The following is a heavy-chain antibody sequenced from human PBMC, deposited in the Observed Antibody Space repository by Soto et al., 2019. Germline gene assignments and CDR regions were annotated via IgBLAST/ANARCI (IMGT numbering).Heavy chain of an antibody. J-gene: IGHJ5*02. CDR2: SYYSGTT. CDR1: GASISVHSYY. V-gene: IGHV4-39*01. CDR3: TRRYNCNDNYFDP. Sequence: SETLSLTCTVSGASISVHSYYWTWIRQPPGKGLEWIGSSYYSGTTYFNPSLKSRATISVDTSKNQFSLRLTSVTAADTAIYYCTRRYNCNDNYFDPWGPGALVTAPQ. D-gene: IGHD3-9*01.